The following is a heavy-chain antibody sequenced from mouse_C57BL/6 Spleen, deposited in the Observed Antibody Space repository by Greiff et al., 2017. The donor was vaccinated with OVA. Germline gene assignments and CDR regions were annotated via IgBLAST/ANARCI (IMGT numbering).Heavy chain of an antibody. D-gene: IGHD1-1*01. V-gene: IGHV1-26*01. Sequence: VQLQQSGPELVKPGASVKISCKASGYTFTDYYMNWVKQSHGKSLEWIGDINPNNGGTSYNQKFKGKATLTVDKSSSTAYMELRSLTSEDSAVYYCAREDYGSSYEDYWGQGTTLTVSS. J-gene: IGHJ2*01. CDR3: AREDYGSSYEDY. CDR1: GYTFTDYY. CDR2: INPNNGGT.